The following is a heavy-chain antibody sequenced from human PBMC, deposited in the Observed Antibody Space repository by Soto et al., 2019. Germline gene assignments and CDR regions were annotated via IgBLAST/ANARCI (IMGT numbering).Heavy chain of an antibody. CDR3: ASSPRGYCSSTSCRELGNYYGMDV. J-gene: IGHJ6*02. CDR2: IDPSDSYT. V-gene: IGHV5-10-1*01. Sequence: GESLKISCKGSGYRFTSYWISWVRQMPGKGLEWMGRIDPSDSYTSYSPSFQGHVTISADKSISTAYLQWSSLKASDTAMYYCASSPRGYCSSTSCRELGNYYGMDVWGQGTTVTVSS. D-gene: IGHD2-2*01. CDR1: GYRFTSYW.